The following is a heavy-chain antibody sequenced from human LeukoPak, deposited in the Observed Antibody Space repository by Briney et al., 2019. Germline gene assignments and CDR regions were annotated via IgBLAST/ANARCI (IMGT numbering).Heavy chain of an antibody. CDR1: GGSINSCRYY. Sequence: SETLSLTCTVSGGSINSCRYYWGWIRQPPGKGLEWIGSMCYTGSTYYNPSLKSRVTISIDTSKSQFSLKLSSVTAADTAVYYCARVSYYDSSGAYYYMDVWGRGTTVTVSS. J-gene: IGHJ6*03. V-gene: IGHV4-39*07. CDR2: MCYTGST. D-gene: IGHD3-22*01. CDR3: ARVSYYDSSGAYYYMDV.